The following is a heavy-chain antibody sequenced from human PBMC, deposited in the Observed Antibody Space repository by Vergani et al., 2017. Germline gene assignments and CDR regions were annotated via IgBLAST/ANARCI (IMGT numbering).Heavy chain of an antibody. D-gene: IGHD5-12*01. V-gene: IGHV4-39*01. CDR2: IYYSGTT. J-gene: IGHJ3*02. CDR3: ARLLVDMEAFDI. Sequence: QLQLQESGPGLVKPSETLSLTCTVSGGSISSSSYYWGWIRQPPGKGLDWIGSIYYSGTTYDNPSLQSRVTISVDTSKIRFSLKVSSVTAADTAVYYCARLLVDMEAFDIWGQGTMVTVSS. CDR1: GGSISSSSYY.